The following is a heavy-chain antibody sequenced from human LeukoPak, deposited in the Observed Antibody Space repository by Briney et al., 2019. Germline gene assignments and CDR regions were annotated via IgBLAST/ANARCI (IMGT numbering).Heavy chain of an antibody. J-gene: IGHJ4*02. V-gene: IGHV1-69*05. CDR1: GGTFSSYA. D-gene: IGHD3-22*01. CDR3: ARDIPLRYYDSSGYGFDY. Sequence: SVKVSCKASGGTFSSYAISWVRQAPGQGLEWMGRIIPIFGTANYAQKFQGRVTITTDESTSTAYMEQSSLRSEDTAVYYCARDIPLRYYDSSGYGFDYWGQGTLVTVSS. CDR2: IIPIFGTA.